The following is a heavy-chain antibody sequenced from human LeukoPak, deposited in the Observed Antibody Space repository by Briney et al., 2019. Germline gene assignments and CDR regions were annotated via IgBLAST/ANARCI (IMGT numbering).Heavy chain of an antibody. CDR2: IHYSGSP. Sequence: SETLSLTCTVSGGSISSSSYYWAWIRQPPGKGLEWIGSIHYSGSPYDNPSLKSRVTISVDTSKNHLSLNLTSLTAADTAVYYCPRHAYFERRAYGSAFAISGQGTMVTASS. J-gene: IGHJ3*02. D-gene: IGHD3-22*01. V-gene: IGHV4-39*01. CDR1: GGSISSSSYY. CDR3: PRHAYFERRAYGSAFAI.